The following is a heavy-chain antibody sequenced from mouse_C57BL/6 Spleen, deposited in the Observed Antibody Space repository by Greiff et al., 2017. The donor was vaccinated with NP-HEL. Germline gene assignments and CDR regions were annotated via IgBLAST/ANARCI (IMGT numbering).Heavy chain of an antibody. J-gene: IGHJ3*01. CDR1: GYSITSGYY. D-gene: IGHD1-1*01. CDR2: ISYDGSN. V-gene: IGHV3-6*01. Sequence: ESGPGLVKPSQSLSLTCSVTGYSITSGYYWNWIRQFPGNKLEWMGYISYDGSNNYNPSLKNRISITRDTSKNQFFLKLNSVTTEDTATYYCARAISYVCAYWGQGTLVTVSA. CDR3: ARAISYVCAY.